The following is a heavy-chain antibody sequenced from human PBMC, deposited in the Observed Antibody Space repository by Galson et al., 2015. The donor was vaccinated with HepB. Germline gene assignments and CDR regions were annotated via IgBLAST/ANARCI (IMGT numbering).Heavy chain of an antibody. V-gene: IGHV3-53*04. D-gene: IGHD2-2*01. CDR1: GFTFSSYW. CDR2: IYSGGST. J-gene: IGHJ3*02. Sequence: SLRLSCAASGFTFSSYWMSWVRQAPGKGLEWVSVIYSGGSTYYADSVKGRFTISRHNSKNTLYLQMNSLRAEDTAVYYCARGGVWNWLVVPAAKILDAFDIWGQGTMVTVSS. CDR3: ARGGVWNWLVVPAAKILDAFDI.